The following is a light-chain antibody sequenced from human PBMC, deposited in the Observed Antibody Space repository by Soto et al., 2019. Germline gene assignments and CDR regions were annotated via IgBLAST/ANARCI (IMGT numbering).Light chain of an antibody. V-gene: IGLV2-14*01. CDR3: SSYTSSSTPL. J-gene: IGLJ2*01. Sequence: QSVLTQPASVSGSPGRSITISCTGTSSVVGAYNYVSWYQQYPGKAPKLMIYDVSNRPSGVSNRFSGSKSGNTASLTISGLQAEDEADYYCSSYTSSSTPLFGGGTKLTVL. CDR2: DVS. CDR1: SSVVGAYNY.